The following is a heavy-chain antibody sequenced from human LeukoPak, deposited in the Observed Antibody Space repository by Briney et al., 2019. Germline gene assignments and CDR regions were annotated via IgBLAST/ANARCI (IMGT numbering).Heavy chain of an antibody. D-gene: IGHD3-22*01. CDR2: ISSSSSTI. J-gene: IGHJ5*02. V-gene: IGHV3-48*01. CDR1: GFTFSSYS. CDR3: ARVTSPPVEVKNDGWFDP. Sequence: QPGGSLRLSCAASGFTFSSYSMNWVRQAPGKGLEWVSYISSSSSTIYYADSVKGRFTISRDNAKNSLYLQMNSLRAEDTAVYYCARVTSPPVEVKNDGWFDPWGQGTLVTVSS.